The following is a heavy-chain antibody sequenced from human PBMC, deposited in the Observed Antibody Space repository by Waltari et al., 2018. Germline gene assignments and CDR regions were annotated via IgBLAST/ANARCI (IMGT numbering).Heavy chain of an antibody. CDR2: MNTNTGIL. Sequence: QVQLVQSGSELRKPGASVKVSCKASGYTFTRDGIHWVRQAPGQGPGWMGGMNTNTGILTEAQGFTGRFVFSLDTSASKAYLQISDLEAADTAVYYCSRAANWNYVWFGPWGQGTLVTVSS. CDR3: SRAANWNYVWFGP. CDR1: GYTFTRDG. D-gene: IGHD3-16*01. J-gene: IGHJ5*02. V-gene: IGHV7-4-1*02.